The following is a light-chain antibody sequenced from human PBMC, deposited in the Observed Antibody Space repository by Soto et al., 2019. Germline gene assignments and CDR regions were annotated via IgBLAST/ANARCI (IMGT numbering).Light chain of an antibody. CDR3: SSYTSSSTVI. V-gene: IGLV2-14*01. CDR2: DVT. Sequence: QSALTQPASVSGSPGQSITISCTGTSSDVGDHNYVSWYQQHPGKVPKLMIYDVTYRPSGVSDRFSGSKSGNTASLTISGLQAEDEADYYCSSYTSSSTVIFGGGTKLTVL. J-gene: IGLJ2*01. CDR1: SSDVGDHNY.